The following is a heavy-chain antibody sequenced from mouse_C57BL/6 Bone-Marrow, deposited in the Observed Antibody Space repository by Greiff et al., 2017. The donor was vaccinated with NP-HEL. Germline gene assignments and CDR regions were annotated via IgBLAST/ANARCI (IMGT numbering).Heavy chain of an antibody. Sequence: EVKLMESGGGLVKPGGSLKLSCAASGFTFSSYAMSWVRQTPEKRLEWVATISDGGSYTYYPDNVKGRFTISRDNAKNNLYLQMSHLKSEDTAMYYCARDDGTGRDFDYWGQGTTLTVSS. V-gene: IGHV5-4*01. CDR1: GFTFSSYA. J-gene: IGHJ2*01. CDR3: ARDDGTGRDFDY. CDR2: ISDGGSYT. D-gene: IGHD4-1*01.